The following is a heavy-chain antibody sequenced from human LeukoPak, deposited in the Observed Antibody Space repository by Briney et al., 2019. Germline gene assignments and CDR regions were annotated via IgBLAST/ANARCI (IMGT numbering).Heavy chain of an antibody. CDR2: IIPIFGTA. CDR3: ARDRGLGAYSYVGFGFTEFDY. D-gene: IGHD5-18*01. V-gene: IGHV1-69*06. J-gene: IGHJ4*02. Sequence: GASVKVSCKASGGTFSSYAISWVRQAPGQGLEWMGGIIPIFGTANYAQKFQGRVTITADKSTSTAYMELSSLRSEDTAVYYCARDRGLGAYSYVGFGFTEFDYWGQGTLVTVSS. CDR1: GGTFSSYA.